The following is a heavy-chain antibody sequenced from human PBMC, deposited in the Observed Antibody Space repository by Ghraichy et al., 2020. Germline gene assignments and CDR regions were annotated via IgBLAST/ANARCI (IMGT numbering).Heavy chain of an antibody. CDR1: GGSISSHY. Sequence: GGSISSHYWSWIRLPPGKGLEWIGFISTSGSTTYNPSLQSRLTISADTSRNQFSLKLNSVTAADSAIYYCARHIIGLRAFDFWGQGTVVTITS. D-gene: IGHD3-10*01. CDR3: ARHIIGLRAFDF. V-gene: IGHV4-4*09. CDR2: ISTSGST. J-gene: IGHJ3*01.